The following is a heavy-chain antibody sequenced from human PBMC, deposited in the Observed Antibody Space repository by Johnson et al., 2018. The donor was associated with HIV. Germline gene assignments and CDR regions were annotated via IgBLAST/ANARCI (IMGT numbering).Heavy chain of an antibody. CDR3: AREEGAKYAFDI. CDR1: QFTFSDYG. V-gene: IGHV3-30*19. Sequence: QVQLVESGGGVVRPGGSLRLSCAASQFTFSDYGMHWVRQAPGKGLEWVAVISYDGSNKYYADSVKGRFTISRDNSKNTLYLQMNSLRAEETAVYYCAREEGAKYAFDIWGQGTMVTVSS. D-gene: IGHD1-26*01. CDR2: ISYDGSNK. J-gene: IGHJ3*02.